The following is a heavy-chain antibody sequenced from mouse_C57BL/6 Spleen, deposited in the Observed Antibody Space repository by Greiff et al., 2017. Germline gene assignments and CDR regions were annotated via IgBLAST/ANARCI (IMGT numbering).Heavy chain of an antibody. CDR3: ASLLTGVFAY. Sequence: EVKLVESGGGLVKPGGSLKLSCAASGFTFSSYTMSWVRQTPEKRLEWVATISGGGGNTYYPDSVKGRFTISRDNAKNTLYLQMSSLRSEDTAVYYCASLLTGVFAYWGQGTLVTVSA. D-gene: IGHD4-1*01. CDR2: ISGGGGNT. J-gene: IGHJ3*01. V-gene: IGHV5-9*04. CDR1: GFTFSSYT.